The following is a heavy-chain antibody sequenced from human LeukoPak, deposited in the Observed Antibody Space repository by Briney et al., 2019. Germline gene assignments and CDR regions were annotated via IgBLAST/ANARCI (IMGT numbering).Heavy chain of an antibody. CDR1: GYTFTSYD. J-gene: IGHJ6*02. CDR2: MNPNSRNT. V-gene: IGHV1-8*01. Sequence: ASVKVSCKASGYTFTSYDINWVRQATGQRLEWMGWMNPNSRNTGYAQKFQARVTMTRNNSISTASRDLTSLRSEDPAVYYCAKGGPYCSSTSCYYYYGMDVWGQGTTVTVSS. CDR3: AKGGPYCSSTSCYYYYGMDV. D-gene: IGHD2-2*01.